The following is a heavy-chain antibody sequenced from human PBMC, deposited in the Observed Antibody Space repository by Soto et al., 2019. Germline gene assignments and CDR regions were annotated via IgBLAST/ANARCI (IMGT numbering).Heavy chain of an antibody. V-gene: IGHV3-30*18. CDR2: ISYDGSNK. D-gene: IGHD6-19*01. CDR3: AKDVDGRHWSY. CDR1: GFTFSSYG. J-gene: IGHJ4*02. Sequence: QVQLVESGGGVVQPGRSLRLSCAASGFTFSSYGMHWVRQAPGKGLEWVAVISYDGSNKYYADSVKGRFTISRDNSKNPLYLQMNSLRAEDTAVYYCAKDVDGRHWSYWGKGTLVNVSS.